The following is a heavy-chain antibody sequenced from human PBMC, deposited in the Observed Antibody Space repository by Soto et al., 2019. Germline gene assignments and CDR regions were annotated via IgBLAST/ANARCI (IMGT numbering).Heavy chain of an antibody. Sequence: PGESLKISCXGSGYSFTSYWIVWVRQMPGKGLEWVGIIYPGDSDTRYSPSFQGQVTMSADKSISTAYLQWSSLTAADTAVYYCATGNVDSMLEYWGQGTQVTVSS. CDR1: GYSFTSYW. J-gene: IGHJ4*02. CDR3: ATGNVDSMLEY. D-gene: IGHD3-3*01. CDR2: IYPGDSDT. V-gene: IGHV5-51*01.